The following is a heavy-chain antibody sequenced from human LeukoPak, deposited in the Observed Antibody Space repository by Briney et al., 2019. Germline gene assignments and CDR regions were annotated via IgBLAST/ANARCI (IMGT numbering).Heavy chain of an antibody. CDR1: GYTFTNHD. CDR2: MNANSGDT. J-gene: IGHJ4*02. Sequence: ASVKVSCKASGYTFTNHDINWVRQATGQGLEWMGWMNANSGDTGYAQKFQGRVTMTRSTSISTAYMELSSMRPEDTAVYYCAGSSGSYYNPSDYWGQGTLVTVSS. CDR3: AGSSGSYYNPSDY. V-gene: IGHV1-8*01. D-gene: IGHD3-10*01.